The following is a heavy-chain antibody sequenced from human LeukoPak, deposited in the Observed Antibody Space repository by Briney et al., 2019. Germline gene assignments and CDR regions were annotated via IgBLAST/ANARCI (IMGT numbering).Heavy chain of an antibody. D-gene: IGHD1-26*01. CDR1: GASISGSGYY. J-gene: IGHJ4*02. V-gene: IGHV4-39*01. CDR3: AKSGGYGLIDY. CDR2: IYSSGST. Sequence: SETLSLTCTVSGASISGSGYYWGWIRQPPGKGLEWIGSIYSSGSTYYNASLQSRVTTSIETSKNQVSLRLNSVTAADTAMYYCAKSGGYGLIDYWGQGTLVTVSS.